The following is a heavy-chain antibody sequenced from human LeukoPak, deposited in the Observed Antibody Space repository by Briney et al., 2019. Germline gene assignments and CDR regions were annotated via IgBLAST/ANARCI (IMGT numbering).Heavy chain of an antibody. D-gene: IGHD1-20*01. CDR1: GGTFSSYA. CDR3: ARGEANWNDGWFDP. CDR2: IIPIFGTA. J-gene: IGHJ5*02. Sequence: SVKVSCKASGGTFSSYAISWVRQAPGQGLEWMGGIIPIFGTANYAQRFQGRVTITADESTSTAYMELSSLRSEDTAVYYCARGEANWNDGWFDPWGQGTLVTVSS. V-gene: IGHV1-69*13.